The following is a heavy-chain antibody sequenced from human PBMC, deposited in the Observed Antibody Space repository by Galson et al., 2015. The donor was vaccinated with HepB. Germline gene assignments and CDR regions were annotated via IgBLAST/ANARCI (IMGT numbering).Heavy chain of an antibody. CDR1: GFTFSSYW. Sequence: LRLSCAASGFTFSSYWMSWVRQAPGKGLEWVANIKQDGSEKYYVDSVKGRFTISRDNAKNSLYLQMNSLRAEDTAVYYCARDPPLYYYGMDVWGQGTTVTVSS. V-gene: IGHV3-7*03. CDR2: IKQDGSEK. J-gene: IGHJ6*02. CDR3: ARDPPLYYYGMDV.